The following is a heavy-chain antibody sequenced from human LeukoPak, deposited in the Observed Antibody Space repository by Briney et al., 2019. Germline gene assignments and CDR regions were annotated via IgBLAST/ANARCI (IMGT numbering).Heavy chain of an antibody. Sequence: SETLSLTCTVSGGSISSSSHYWGWIRQPPGKGLEWIGSIYYSGNTYYNPSLESRATISVDTSKNQFSLKLSSVTAADTAVYYCARGAHSSGWVGYYYYYMDVWGKGTTVTISS. D-gene: IGHD6-19*01. CDR1: GGSISSSSHY. CDR2: IYYSGNT. V-gene: IGHV4-39*07. J-gene: IGHJ6*03. CDR3: ARGAHSSGWVGYYYYYMDV.